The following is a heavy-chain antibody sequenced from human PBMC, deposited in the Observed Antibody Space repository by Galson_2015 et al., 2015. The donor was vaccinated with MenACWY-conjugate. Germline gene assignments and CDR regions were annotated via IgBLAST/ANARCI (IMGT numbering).Heavy chain of an antibody. D-gene: IGHD6-13*01. CDR3: ARGVTRTSGTINWYFDF. CDR1: GDSVSSNSAA. CDR2: TYYRSRWHN. V-gene: IGHV6-1*01. J-gene: IGHJ2*01. Sequence: CAISGDSVSSNSAAWTWIRQSPSRGLEWLGRTYYRSRWHNDYAVSVKSRTTINPDTSRNQLSLQLSSVTPEDTAVYYCARGVTRTSGTINWYFDFWGRGTLVTVSS.